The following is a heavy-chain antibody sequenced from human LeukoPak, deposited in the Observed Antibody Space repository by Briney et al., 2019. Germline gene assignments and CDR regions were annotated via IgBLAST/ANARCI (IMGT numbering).Heavy chain of an antibody. CDR2: IYYSGST. V-gene: IGHV4-59*01. CDR3: AAREDSSWYPFDY. CDR1: GGSISSYY. J-gene: IGHJ4*02. Sequence: SETPSLTCTVSGGSISSYYWSWIRQPPGKGLEWIGYIYYSGSTNYNPSLKSRVTISVDTSKNQFSLKLSSVTAADTAVYYCAAREDSSWYPFDYWGQGTLVTVSS. D-gene: IGHD6-13*01.